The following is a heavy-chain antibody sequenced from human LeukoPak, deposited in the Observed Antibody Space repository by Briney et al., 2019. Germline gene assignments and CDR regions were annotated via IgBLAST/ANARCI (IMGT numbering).Heavy chain of an antibody. D-gene: IGHD3-22*01. CDR3: ARSSGYPYFDY. CDR2: ISGSSSPI. J-gene: IGHJ4*02. CDR1: GFTSSSYS. V-gene: IGHV3-48*01. Sequence: GGSLRLSCAASGFTSSSYSVSWVRQAPGKGLEWLSYISGSSSPIYYADSVKGRFTISRDNAKNSLYLQMNSLRVEDTAVYYCARSSGYPYFDYWGQGTLVTVSS.